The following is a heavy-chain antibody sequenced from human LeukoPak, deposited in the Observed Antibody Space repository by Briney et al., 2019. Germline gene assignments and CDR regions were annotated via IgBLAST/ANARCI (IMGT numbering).Heavy chain of an antibody. Sequence: SETLSLTCTVSGGSNSSGGYYWSWNRENPGKGLEWIGYIYYSGSTYYNPSLKSRVTISVDTSKNQFSLKLSSVTAADTAVYYCARGTLWWSDYWGQGTLVTVSS. D-gene: IGHD2-21*01. CDR3: ARGTLWWSDY. CDR2: IYYSGST. CDR1: GGSNSSGGYY. J-gene: IGHJ4*02. V-gene: IGHV4-31*03.